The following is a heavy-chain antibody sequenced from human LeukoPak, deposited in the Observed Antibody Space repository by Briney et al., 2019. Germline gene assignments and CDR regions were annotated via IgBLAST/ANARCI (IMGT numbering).Heavy chain of an antibody. CDR2: ISSSSGCI. CDR3: ARERHGYSWWFDP. Sequence: GGSLRLSCAASGFTFSSYTMNWVRQAPGKGLEWVSAISSSSGCIYYADSVKGRFTISRDNAKNTLYLQMNSLRAEDTAVYYCARERHGYSWWFDPGGQGPVVSVSS. V-gene: IGHV3-21*04. J-gene: IGHJ5*02. CDR1: GFTFSSYT. D-gene: IGHD6-13*01.